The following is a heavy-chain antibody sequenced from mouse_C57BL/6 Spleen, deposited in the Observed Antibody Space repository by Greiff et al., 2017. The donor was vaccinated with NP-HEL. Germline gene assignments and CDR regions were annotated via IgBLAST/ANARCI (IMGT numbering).Heavy chain of an antibody. J-gene: IGHJ2*01. CDR1: GYSFTGYY. D-gene: IGHD4-1*02. CDR3: SATGTNY. CDR2: INPSTGGT. V-gene: IGHV1-42*01. Sequence: VQLKESGPELVKPGASVKISCKASGYSFTGYYMNWVKQSPEKSLEWIGEINPSTGGTTYNQKFKAKATLTVDKSSSTAYMQLKSLTSEDSAVYCCSATGTNYWGQGTTLTVSS.